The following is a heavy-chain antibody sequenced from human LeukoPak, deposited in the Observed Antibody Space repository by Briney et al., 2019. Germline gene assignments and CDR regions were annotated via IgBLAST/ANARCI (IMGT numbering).Heavy chain of an antibody. CDR2: INHSGST. J-gene: IGHJ4*02. CDR1: GGSFSGYY. Sequence: SETLSLTCAVYGGSFSGYYWSWIRQPPGKGLEWIWEINHSGSTNYNPSLKSRVTISVDTSKNQFSLKLSSVTAADTAVYYCARGSAVAEDYWGQGTLVTVSS. D-gene: IGHD6-19*01. CDR3: ARGSAVAEDY. V-gene: IGHV4-34*01.